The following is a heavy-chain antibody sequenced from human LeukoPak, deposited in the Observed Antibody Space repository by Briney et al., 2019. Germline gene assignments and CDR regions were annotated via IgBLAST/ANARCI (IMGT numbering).Heavy chain of an antibody. V-gene: IGHV3-74*01. D-gene: IGHD2-15*01. CDR3: AKDPSLGYCSGGSCEGFDY. Sequence: PGGSLRLSCAASGFTFSSYLMHWVRQAPGKGLVWVSRINSDGSTTGSADSVKGRFTISRDNAKNTLYLQMNSLRAEDTAVYYCAKDPSLGYCSGGSCEGFDYWGQGTLVTVSS. CDR1: GFTFSSYL. CDR2: INSDGSTT. J-gene: IGHJ4*02.